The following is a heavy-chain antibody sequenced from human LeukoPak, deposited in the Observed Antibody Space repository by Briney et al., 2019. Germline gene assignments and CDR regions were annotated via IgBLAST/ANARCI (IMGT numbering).Heavy chain of an antibody. CDR2: ISYDGSNK. V-gene: IGHV3-30-3*01. J-gene: IGHJ4*02. CDR1: GFTFSSYA. Sequence: QPGRSLRLSCAASGFTFSSYAMHWVRQAPGKGLEWVAVISYDGSNKYYADSVKGRFTISRDNSKNTLYLQMNSLRAEDTAVYYCISLKYYFDYWGQRTLVTVSS. CDR3: ISLKYYFDY.